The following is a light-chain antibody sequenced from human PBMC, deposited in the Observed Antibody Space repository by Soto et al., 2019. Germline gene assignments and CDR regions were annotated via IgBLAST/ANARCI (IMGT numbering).Light chain of an antibody. J-gene: IGKJ1*01. CDR3: QQYNGYSRT. V-gene: IGKV1-5*01. Sequence: DIQMTQSPSTLSASVGDRVTITCRASQSISDSLAWYQQKPGKAPYLLISDASSLERGVPSRFSGSGSGTGFTLTISSIQPDDFATYYCQQYNGYSRTFRQGTKVDIK. CDR1: QSISDS. CDR2: DAS.